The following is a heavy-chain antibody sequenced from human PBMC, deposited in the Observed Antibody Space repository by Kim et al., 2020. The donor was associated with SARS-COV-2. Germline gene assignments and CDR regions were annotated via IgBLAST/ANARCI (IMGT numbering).Heavy chain of an antibody. CDR2: VYYTGTT. Sequence: SETLSLTCTVSGASISSSGYYWGWIRQPPGKGLEWIGSVYYTGTTYYNPSLKSRVTISVYTSKNQFSLKLSSVTAADTAVYYCARHFRGTSLRFLGLFQFDYWGQGTLVTVSS. CDR3: ARHFRGTSLRFLGLFQFDY. D-gene: IGHD4-17*01. J-gene: IGHJ4*02. CDR1: GASISSSGYY. V-gene: IGHV4-39*01.